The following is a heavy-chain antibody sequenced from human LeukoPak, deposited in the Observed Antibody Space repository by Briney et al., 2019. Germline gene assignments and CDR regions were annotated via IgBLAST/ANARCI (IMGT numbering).Heavy chain of an antibody. Sequence: ASVKVSCKASGYSFAGYHMHWVRQAPGQGLEWMGWINPTSGGTNYAQKFQGRVTMTRDTSIRTVYMELSRLRSDDTAVYYCARDATMVLRVPDWGQGTLVTVSS. CDR2: INPTSGGT. J-gene: IGHJ4*02. D-gene: IGHD3-10*01. CDR3: ARDATMVLRVPD. V-gene: IGHV1-2*02. CDR1: GYSFAGYH.